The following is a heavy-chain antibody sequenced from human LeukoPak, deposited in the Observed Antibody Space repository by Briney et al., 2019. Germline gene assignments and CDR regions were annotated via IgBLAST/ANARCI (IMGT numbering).Heavy chain of an antibody. CDR3: ARVVDRAAAGTN. D-gene: IGHD6-13*01. J-gene: IGHJ4*02. Sequence: GASVTVSCTASGYTFTSYGISWVRQAPGQGLEWMGGIIPICGTANYAQKFQGRVTITADESTSTAYMELSSLRSEDTAVYYCARVVDRAAAGTNWGQGTLVTVSS. CDR2: IIPICGTA. CDR1: GYTFTSYG. V-gene: IGHV1-69*13.